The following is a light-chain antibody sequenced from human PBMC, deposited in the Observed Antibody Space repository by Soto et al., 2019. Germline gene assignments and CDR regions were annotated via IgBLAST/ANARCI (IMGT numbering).Light chain of an antibody. CDR2: EDT. Sequence: SYELTQPPSVSVSPGQTASITCSGGKLGNRYASWYQQKPGQSPVLVIYEDTKRPSGIPERFSGSNSGNTATLTISGTQAMDEGDYYCQAWDSRPHVVFGGGTKLTVL. J-gene: IGLJ2*01. V-gene: IGLV3-1*01. CDR3: QAWDSRPHVV. CDR1: KLGNRY.